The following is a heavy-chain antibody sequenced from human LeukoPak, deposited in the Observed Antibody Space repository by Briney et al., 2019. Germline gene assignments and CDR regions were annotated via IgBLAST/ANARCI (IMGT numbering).Heavy chain of an antibody. V-gene: IGHV3-49*04. Sequence: GGSLRLSCTTSGFTFGDYGLTWVRQAPGKGLEWVGFIRSKTYGGTTEFPASLKGRVSISRDDSRIIAYLQMNSLKPEDTALYYCARGLTVPGAKYYFDNWGQGTLVTVSS. J-gene: IGHJ4*02. CDR1: GFTFGDYG. D-gene: IGHD1-26*01. CDR2: IRSKTYGGTT. CDR3: ARGLTVPGAKYYFDN.